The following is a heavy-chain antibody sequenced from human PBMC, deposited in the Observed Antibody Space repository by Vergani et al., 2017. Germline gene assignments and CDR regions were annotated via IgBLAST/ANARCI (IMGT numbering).Heavy chain of an antibody. J-gene: IGHJ4*03. CDR2: ICHTEDT. D-gene: IGHD2-2*02. Sequence: QVQLQESGPGLVKPPGTLSLTCAVSGDSISSNNCWTWVRQPPGKGLEWIGEICHTEDTKYSPSLKSRVTVSVEESRNLFSLRLNSVTAADTAVYYCATIGYRRWGYYFDDWGQGILVTVSS. CDR1: GDSISSNNC. V-gene: IGHV4-4*03. CDR3: ATIGYRRWGYYFDD.